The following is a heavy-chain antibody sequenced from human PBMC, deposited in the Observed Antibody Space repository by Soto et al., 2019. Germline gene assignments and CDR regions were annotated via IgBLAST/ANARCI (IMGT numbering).Heavy chain of an antibody. CDR2: FSYVRGT. D-gene: IGHD2-2*01. CDR1: GGSISDYY. V-gene: IGHV4-59*08. Sequence: SETLSLTCTVSGGSISDYYWSWIRQPPGKGLEWIGYFSYVRGTNNSPSLKSRATISGDTSKNQLSLNLTSVTAADTAVYYGARHFRDAYTALAFWGQGTLVTVSS. J-gene: IGHJ4*02. CDR3: ARHFRDAYTALAF.